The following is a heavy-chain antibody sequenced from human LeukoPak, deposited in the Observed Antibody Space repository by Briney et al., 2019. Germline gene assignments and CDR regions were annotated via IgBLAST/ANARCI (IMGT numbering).Heavy chain of an antibody. V-gene: IGHV3-23*01. CDR1: GITLSNYG. CDR2: ISDTGGRT. J-gene: IGHJ4*02. Sequence: GGSLRPSCAVSGITLSNYGMTWVRQAPGKGLEWVAGISDTGGRTNYADSVKGRFTISRDNPKNTLYLQMNSLRAEDTAVYFCAKRGVVIRVILVGFHKEAYYFDSWGQGALVTVSS. CDR3: AKRGVVIRVILVGFHKEAYYFDS. D-gene: IGHD3-22*01.